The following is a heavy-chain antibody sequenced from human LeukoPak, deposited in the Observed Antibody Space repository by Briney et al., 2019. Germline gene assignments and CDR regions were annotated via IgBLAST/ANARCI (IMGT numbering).Heavy chain of an antibody. Sequence: GGPLRLSCAASGFTFSSYGMHWVRQAPGKGLEWVAVIWYDGSNKYYADSVKGRFTISRDNSKNTLYLQVNSLRAEDTAVYYCARDRGSGSDAFDIWGQGTMVTVST. V-gene: IGHV3-33*08. D-gene: IGHD3-10*01. CDR2: IWYDGSNK. J-gene: IGHJ3*02. CDR3: ARDRGSGSDAFDI. CDR1: GFTFSSYG.